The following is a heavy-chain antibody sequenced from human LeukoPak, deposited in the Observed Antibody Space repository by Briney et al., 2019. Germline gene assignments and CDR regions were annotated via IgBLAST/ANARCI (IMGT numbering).Heavy chain of an antibody. CDR1: GFTFSSYG. CDR2: IRYDGSNK. V-gene: IGHV3-30*02. D-gene: IGHD3-22*01. J-gene: IGHJ4*02. Sequence: GGSLRLSCAASGFTFSSYGMHWVRQAPGKGLEWVAFIRYDGSNKYYADSEKGRFTISRDNSKNTLYLQMNSLRAEDTAVYYCAKDPADTSAYYPWVGCWGQGALVTVSS. CDR3: AKDPADTSAYYPWVGC.